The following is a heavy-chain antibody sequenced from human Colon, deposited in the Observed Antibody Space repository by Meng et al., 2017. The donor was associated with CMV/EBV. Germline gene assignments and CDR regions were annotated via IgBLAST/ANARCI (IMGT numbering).Heavy chain of an antibody. Sequence: GSLKISCSASGFTFNDLDMTWVRQAPGKGLEWVSSISGSGVTTYYSDAVKGRFTISRDNSRNTLHLQINSLRADDTAVYYCAKGADFHDFWSGFAYWGQGAVVTVSS. CDR3: AKGADFHDFWSGFAY. CDR1: GFTFNDLD. CDR2: ISGSGVTT. J-gene: IGHJ4*02. D-gene: IGHD3-3*01. V-gene: IGHV3-23*01.